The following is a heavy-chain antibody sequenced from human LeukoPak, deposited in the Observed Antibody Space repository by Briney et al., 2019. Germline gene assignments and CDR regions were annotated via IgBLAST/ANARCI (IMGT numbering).Heavy chain of an antibody. V-gene: IGHV3-48*01. J-gene: IGHJ4*02. D-gene: IGHD5-24*01. CDR3: ARDHNPGRDEAWEYDY. CDR1: GFTFSSYS. CDR2: ISSSSSNI. Sequence: GGSLRLSCAASGFTFSSYSMNWVRQAPGKGLEWVSYISSSSSNIYYADSVKGRFTISRDNSKNTLYLQMNSLRAEDTAVYYCARDHNPGRDEAWEYDYWGQGTLVTVSS.